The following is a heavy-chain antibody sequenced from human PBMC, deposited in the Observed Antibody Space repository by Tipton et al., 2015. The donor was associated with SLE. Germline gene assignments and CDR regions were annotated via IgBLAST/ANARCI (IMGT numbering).Heavy chain of an antibody. CDR1: GGSISSHY. Sequence: TLSLTCTVSGGSISSHYWSWIRQPPGKGLEWIGHIYHSGSSNYNPSLKSRVTISVDRSKNQFSLRLSSVTAADTAVYYCASGGVAARTIDYWGQGTLVTVSS. D-gene: IGHD3-16*01. CDR2: IYHSGSS. J-gene: IGHJ4*02. V-gene: IGHV4-59*11. CDR3: ASGGVAARTIDY.